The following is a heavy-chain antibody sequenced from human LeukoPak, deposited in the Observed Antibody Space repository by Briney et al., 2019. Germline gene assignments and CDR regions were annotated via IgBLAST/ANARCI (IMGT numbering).Heavy chain of an antibody. V-gene: IGHV4-4*07. D-gene: IGHD3-10*01. CDR2: IYSSGRP. J-gene: IGHJ4*02. CDR1: GASISSYY. CDR3: AKLGNQWELRLDY. Sequence: SETLSLTCTVSGASISSYYWSWIRQPAGKGLEWIGHIYSSGRPNYNPSPKSRVTMSLDTSKNQFSLKLTSVTAADPAVYYCAKLGNQWELRLDYWGQGSLVTVSS.